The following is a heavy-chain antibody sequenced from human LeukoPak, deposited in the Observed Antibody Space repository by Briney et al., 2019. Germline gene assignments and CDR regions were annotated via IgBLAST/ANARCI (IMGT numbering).Heavy chain of an antibody. V-gene: IGHV4-59*01. D-gene: IGHD2-15*01. CDR2: IYYSGST. J-gene: IGHJ4*02. Sequence: PSETLSLTCTVSGGSISSYYWSWIRQPPGKGLEWIGYIYYSGSTNYNPSLKSRVTISVDTSKTQFSLKLSSVTAADTAVYYCARRGRDSYYFDYWGQGTLVTVSS. CDR1: GGSISSYY. CDR3: ARRGRDSYYFDY.